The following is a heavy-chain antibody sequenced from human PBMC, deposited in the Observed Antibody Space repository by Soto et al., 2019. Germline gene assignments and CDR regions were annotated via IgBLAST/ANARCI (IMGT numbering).Heavy chain of an antibody. V-gene: IGHV3-23*01. Sequence: GGSLRLSCAASVLTFNSYAMNWVRQAPGKGLEWVTTINGGSTPYYADSVKGRFTISRDNSKNTLYLQMNSLRAEDTAVYYCAKDKDWSGVYGMDVWGQGTTVTVSS. CDR3: AKDKDWSGVYGMDV. J-gene: IGHJ6*02. CDR1: VLTFNSYA. CDR2: INGGSTP. D-gene: IGHD3-3*01.